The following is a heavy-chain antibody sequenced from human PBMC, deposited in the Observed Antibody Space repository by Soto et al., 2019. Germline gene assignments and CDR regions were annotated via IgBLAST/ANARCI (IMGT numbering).Heavy chain of an antibody. J-gene: IGHJ5*02. D-gene: IGHD3-10*01. CDR2: ISSSSSTI. V-gene: IGHV3-48*01. Sequence: AAYLRLSCTASGFTFSSYIMNLVRQAPGKGLEGVSYISSSSSTIYYADSVKGRFTISRDNAKNSLYLQMNSLRAEDTAVYYCAREGYYLNWFDPWGQGP. CDR1: GFTFSSYI. CDR3: AREGYYLNWFDP.